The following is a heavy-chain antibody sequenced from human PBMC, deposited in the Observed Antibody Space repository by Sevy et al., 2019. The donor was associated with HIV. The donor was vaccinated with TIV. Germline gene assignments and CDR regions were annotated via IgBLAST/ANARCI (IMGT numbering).Heavy chain of an antibody. CDR3: ARAVVEISTWRSDY. J-gene: IGHJ4*02. CDR2: ISSNSGYI. V-gene: IGHV3-21*01. CDR1: GFTFSSYR. D-gene: IGHD5-12*01. Sequence: GGSLRLSCAASGFTFSSYRMTWVRQAPGKGLEWVSCISSNSGYINYADSVKGRFTISRDNAKNLLYLQMDSLRDEDTAVHYCARAVVEISTWRSDYWGQGTLVTVSS.